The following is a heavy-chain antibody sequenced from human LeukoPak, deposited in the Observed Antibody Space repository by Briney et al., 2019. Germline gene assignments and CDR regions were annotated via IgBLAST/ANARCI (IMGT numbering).Heavy chain of an antibody. CDR3: ARGFSGRKGSFDY. V-gene: IGHV3-48*03. CDR1: GFTFSSYA. CDR2: ISASGNTI. J-gene: IGHJ4*02. D-gene: IGHD1-26*01. Sequence: GGSLRLSCAASGFTFSSYAMNWVRQAPGKGLEWLLYISASGNTIDYADSVKGRFTVYRDNANKSLYLQMNSLRAEDTAVYYCARGFSGRKGSFDYWGQGTLVTVSS.